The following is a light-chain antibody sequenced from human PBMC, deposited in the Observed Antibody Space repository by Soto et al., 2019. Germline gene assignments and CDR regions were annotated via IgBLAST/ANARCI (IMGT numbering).Light chain of an antibody. CDR3: QQYSDYPWT. J-gene: IGKJ1*01. V-gene: IGKV1-5*03. CDR2: KAS. Sequence: DIQMTQSPSTLSASVGDRVTITCRASQSISSFLAWYQQKPGKAPKLLIYKASSLESGVPSRFSGSGSGTEFALTISSLQPDDFATYYCQQYSDYPWTFGQGTKVEI. CDR1: QSISSF.